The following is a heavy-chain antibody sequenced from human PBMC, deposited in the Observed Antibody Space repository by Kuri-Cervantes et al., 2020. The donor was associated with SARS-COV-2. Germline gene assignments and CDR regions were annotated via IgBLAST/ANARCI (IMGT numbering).Heavy chain of an antibody. CDR3: ARQPVVVVSATPFGYFDI. CDR1: GGSISSHY. V-gene: IGHV4-34*01. J-gene: IGHJ4*02. CDR2: INHSGST. Sequence: SETLSLTCTVSGGSISSHYWSWIRQPPGKGLEWIGEINHSGSTNYNPSLKSRVTISVDTSKNQFSLKLSSVTAADTAVYYCARQPVVVVSATPFGYFDIWGQGTQVTVSS. D-gene: IGHD2-15*01.